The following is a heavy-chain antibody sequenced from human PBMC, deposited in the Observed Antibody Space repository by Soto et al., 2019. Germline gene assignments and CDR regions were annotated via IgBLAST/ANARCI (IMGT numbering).Heavy chain of an antibody. V-gene: IGHV1-69*01. CDR2: IVPMLGTP. CDR3: ARNGTSSSTLSQDSGMDG. J-gene: IGHJ6*02. CDR1: GGTFDNFI. D-gene: IGHD1-7*01. Sequence: QVQLVQSGAEVKEPGSSVRVSCKASGGTFDNFIMNWVRQTPGQGLEWMGGIVPMLGTPTYAEKFKGRVTISATVSTTTMYSVVTSLRSEDTDIYNCARNGTSSSTLSQDSGMDGWSQGTTVNVS.